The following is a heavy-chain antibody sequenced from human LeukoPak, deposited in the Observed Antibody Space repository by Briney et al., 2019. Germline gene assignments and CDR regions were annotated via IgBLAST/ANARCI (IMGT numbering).Heavy chain of an antibody. D-gene: IGHD5-18*01. CDR2: ISSSGSTI. CDR3: ASQFYSYGSRNLGH. V-gene: IGHV3-11*01. Sequence: GGSLRLSRAASGFTFSDYYMSWIRQAPGKGLEWVSYISSSGSTIYYADSVKGRFTISRDNAKNSLYLQMNSLRAEDTAVYYCASQFYSYGSRNLGHWGQGTLVTVSS. J-gene: IGHJ4*02. CDR1: GFTFSDYY.